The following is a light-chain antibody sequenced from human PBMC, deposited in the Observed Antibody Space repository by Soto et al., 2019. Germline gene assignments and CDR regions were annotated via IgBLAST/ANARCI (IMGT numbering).Light chain of an antibody. V-gene: IGKV3-11*01. Sequence: EIVLTQSPATLSLSPGERATLSCRASQSVSSYLAWYQQKPGQAPRLLLYDASNRATGIPARFSGSGAGTAFTRPISSLEAEDFAVYYCQQRSNWPPGLTFGGGNKVEIK. CDR3: QQRSNWPPGLT. CDR1: QSVSSY. J-gene: IGKJ4*01. CDR2: DAS.